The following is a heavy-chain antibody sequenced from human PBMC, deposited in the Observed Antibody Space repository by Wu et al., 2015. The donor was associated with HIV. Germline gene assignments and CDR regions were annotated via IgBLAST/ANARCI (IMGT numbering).Heavy chain of an antibody. J-gene: IGHJ4*02. D-gene: IGHD1-20*01. CDR1: GGIFSNFG. CDR3: VRDTPLTGQT. CDR2: IIPMFKTP. Sequence: QVQLEQSGAEMKKPGSSMKVSCKASGGIFSNFGVSWLRQAPRQGPVWLGGIIPMFKTPNYAREFRGRVTISADEPTSTVYLELRGLRFGDTAVYFCVRDTPLTGQTWGLGTLVTVSS. V-gene: IGHV1-69*13.